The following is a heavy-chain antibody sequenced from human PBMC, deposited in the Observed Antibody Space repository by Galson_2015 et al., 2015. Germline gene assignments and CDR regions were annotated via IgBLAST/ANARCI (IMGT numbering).Heavy chain of an antibody. Sequence: SLRLSCAASGFTFSNAWMSWVRQAPGKGLEWVGRIKSKTDGGTTDYAAPVKGRFTISRDDSKNTQYLQMNSLKTEDTAVYYCTPRTGTTFLGDDYWGQGTLVTASS. CDR3: TPRTGTTFLGDDY. V-gene: IGHV3-15*01. CDR2: IKSKTDGGTT. CDR1: GFTFSNAW. J-gene: IGHJ4*02. D-gene: IGHD4-17*01.